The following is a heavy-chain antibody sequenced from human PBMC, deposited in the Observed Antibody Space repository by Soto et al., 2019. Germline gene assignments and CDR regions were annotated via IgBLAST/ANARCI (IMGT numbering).Heavy chain of an antibody. CDR1: GYSISSGYY. J-gene: IGHJ6*02. CDR3: ARVVRTIFGAVTSMDV. CDR2: IYHSGST. Sequence: GTLSLTCAVSGYSISSGYYWCCIRQAPGKGLEWIGSIYHSGSTYYNPSLKSRVTISVDTSKNQFSLKLSSVTAADTAVYYCARVVRTIFGAVTSMDVWGQGTTVTVSS. D-gene: IGHD3-3*01. V-gene: IGHV4-38-2*01.